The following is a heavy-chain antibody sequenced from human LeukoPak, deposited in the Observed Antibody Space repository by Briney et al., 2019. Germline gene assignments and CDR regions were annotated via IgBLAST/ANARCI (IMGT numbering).Heavy chain of an antibody. J-gene: IGHJ4*02. CDR2: INWNGGST. CDR3: ARVYYYGSGSYLDY. D-gene: IGHD3-10*01. CDR1: GFTFDDYG. V-gene: IGHV3-20*04. Sequence: GGSLRLSCAASGFTFDDYGMSWVRQAPGKGLEWVSGINWNGGSTGYADSVKGRFTISRDNAKNSLHLQMNSLRAEDTALYYCARVYYYGSGSYLDYWGQGTLVTVSS.